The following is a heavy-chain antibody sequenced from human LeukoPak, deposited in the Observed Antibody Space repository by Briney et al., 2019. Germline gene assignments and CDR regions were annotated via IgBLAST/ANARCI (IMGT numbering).Heavy chain of an antibody. CDR3: AKDAGRRIAAAAFDAFDI. CDR1: GESFSSYY. D-gene: IGHD6-13*01. V-gene: IGHV4-34*01. Sequence: TSETLSLTCAIYGESFSSYYWTWIRQPPGKGLEWIGEINHSGSTEYSPSLKSRVTISKDTPKNQFSLKLSSVTAADTAVYYCAKDAGRRIAAAAFDAFDIWGQGTMVTVSS. CDR2: INHSGST. J-gene: IGHJ3*02.